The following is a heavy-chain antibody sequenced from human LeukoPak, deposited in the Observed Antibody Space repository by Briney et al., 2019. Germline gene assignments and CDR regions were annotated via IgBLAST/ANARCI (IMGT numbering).Heavy chain of an antibody. CDR2: INAGNGNT. Sequence: GASVKVSCKASGYSFTSYAMHWVRQAPGQRLEWMGWINAGNGNTKYLQKFQGRVTITRDTSASTAYMELSSVRSEDTAVYYCATFYIAAVGFDYWGQGTLVTVSS. V-gene: IGHV1-3*01. J-gene: IGHJ4*02. D-gene: IGHD6-13*01. CDR3: ATFYIAAVGFDY. CDR1: GYSFTSYA.